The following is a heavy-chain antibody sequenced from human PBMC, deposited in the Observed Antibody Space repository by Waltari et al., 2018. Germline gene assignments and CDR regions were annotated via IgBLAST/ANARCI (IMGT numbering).Heavy chain of an antibody. V-gene: IGHV4-39*01. CDR1: GGSISSSSYY. J-gene: IGHJ5*02. D-gene: IGHD6-13*01. CDR3: ARRESAAGTQAVWFDP. Sequence: QLQLQESGPGLVKPSETLSLTCTVSGGSISSSSYYWGWIRQPPGKGLEWIGSIYYSGGTYYTPSLKSRVTISVDTSKNQFSLKLSSVTAADTAVYYCARRESAAGTQAVWFDPWGQGTLVTVSS. CDR2: IYYSGGT.